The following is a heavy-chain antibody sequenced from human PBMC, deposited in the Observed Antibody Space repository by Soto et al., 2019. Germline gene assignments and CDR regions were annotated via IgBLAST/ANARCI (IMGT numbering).Heavy chain of an antibody. V-gene: IGHV3-21*01. CDR2: ISSSSSYI. CDR1: GFTFSSYS. D-gene: IGHD6-6*01. CDR3: ARDSPARPGYFDY. Sequence: GGSLRLSCAASGFTFSSYSMNWVRQAPGKGLEWVSSISSSSSYIYYADSVKGRFTISRDNAKNSLYLQMNSLRAEDTAVYYCARDSPARPGYFDYWGQGTLVTVSS. J-gene: IGHJ4*02.